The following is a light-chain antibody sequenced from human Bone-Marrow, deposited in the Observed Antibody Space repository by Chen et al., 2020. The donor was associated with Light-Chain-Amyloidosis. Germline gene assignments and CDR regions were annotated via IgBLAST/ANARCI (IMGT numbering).Light chain of an antibody. CDR3: QVWDRGSDRPV. Sequence: SYVLTQPSSVSVAPGQTATIACGGNNIGSTSVHWYQQTPGQAPLLVVNENSDRPSGIPGRLSGSNSGNTATLTSSRGEAGDEADYYCQVWDRGSDRPVFGGGTKLTVL. J-gene: IGLJ3*02. CDR1: NIGSTS. CDR2: ENS. V-gene: IGLV3-21*02.